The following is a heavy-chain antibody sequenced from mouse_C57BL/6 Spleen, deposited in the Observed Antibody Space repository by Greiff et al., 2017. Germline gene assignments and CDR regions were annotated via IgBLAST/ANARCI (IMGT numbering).Heavy chain of an antibody. Sequence: QVQLKQPGAELVKPGASVKLSCKASGYTFTSYWMHWVKQRPGRGLEWIGRIDPNSGGTKYNEKFKSKATLTVDKPSSTAYMQLSSLTSEDSAVYYCAGGYYGSSPYYAMDYWGQGTSVTVSS. V-gene: IGHV1-72*01. CDR1: GYTFTSYW. CDR2: IDPNSGGT. J-gene: IGHJ4*01. D-gene: IGHD1-1*01. CDR3: AGGYYGSSPYYAMDY.